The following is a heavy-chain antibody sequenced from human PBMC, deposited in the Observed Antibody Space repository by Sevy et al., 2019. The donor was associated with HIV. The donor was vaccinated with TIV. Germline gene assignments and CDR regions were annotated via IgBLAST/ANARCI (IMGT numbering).Heavy chain of an antibody. D-gene: IGHD6-19*01. CDR2: ISGSGGST. V-gene: IGHV3-23*01. CDR3: AKDPSGWYVPSFDY. Sequence: GGSLRLSCAASVFTFSSYAMSWVRQAPGKGLEWVSAISGSGGSTYYADSVKGRFTISRDNSKNTLYLQMNSLRAEDTAVYYCAKDPSGWYVPSFDYWGQGTLVTVSS. J-gene: IGHJ4*02. CDR1: VFTFSSYA.